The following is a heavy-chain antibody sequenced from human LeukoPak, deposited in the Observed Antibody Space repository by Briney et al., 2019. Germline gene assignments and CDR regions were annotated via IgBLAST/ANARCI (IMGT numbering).Heavy chain of an antibody. CDR2: MNPNSGNT. CDR1: GYTFTSYD. J-gene: IGHJ5*02. CDR3: ARGLRSYDFWSGYPKPNWFDP. Sequence: ASVKVSCKASGYTFTSYDINWVRQATGQGLEWMGWMNPNSGNTGYAQKFQGRVTMTRNTSISTAYMELSSLRSEDTAVYYCARGLRSYDFWSGYPKPNWFDPRGQGTLVTVSS. V-gene: IGHV1-8*01. D-gene: IGHD3-3*01.